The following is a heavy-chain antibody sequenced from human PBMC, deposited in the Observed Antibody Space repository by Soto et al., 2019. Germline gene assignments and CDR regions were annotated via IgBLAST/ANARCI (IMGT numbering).Heavy chain of an antibody. J-gene: IGHJ4*02. CDR1: GGIFTSYA. CDR2: IIPIFGTT. V-gene: IGHV1-69*01. D-gene: IGHD2-2*01. Sequence: QVQLVQSGAEVKKPGSSVKVSCKSSGGIFTSYAISWVRQAPGQGLEWMGGIIPIFGTTNYAETFQGRVTISADESTSTAYMVLSSLRSKDTAVYFCATDSSYDSPLNHCFDYWGQGTRVTVSS. CDR3: ATDSSYDSPLNHCFDY.